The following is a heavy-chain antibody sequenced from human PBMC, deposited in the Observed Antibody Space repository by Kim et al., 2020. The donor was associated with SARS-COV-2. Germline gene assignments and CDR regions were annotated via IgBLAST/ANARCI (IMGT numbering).Heavy chain of an antibody. J-gene: IGHJ4*02. CDR2: ISSSSSYI. CDR3: ARGRETGLWLPTGFDY. V-gene: IGHV3-21*01. D-gene: IGHD5-18*01. CDR1: GFTFSSYS. Sequence: GGSLRLSCAASGFTFSSYSMNWVRQAPGKGLEWVSSISSSSSYIYYADSVKGRFTISRDNAKNSLYLQMNSLRAEDTAVYYCARGRETGLWLPTGFDYWGQGTLVTVSS.